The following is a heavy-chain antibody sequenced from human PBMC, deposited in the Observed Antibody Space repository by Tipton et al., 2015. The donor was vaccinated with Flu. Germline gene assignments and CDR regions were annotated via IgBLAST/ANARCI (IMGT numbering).Heavy chain of an antibody. CDR3: ARSPSYSGSGIDPYYFDD. D-gene: IGHD3-10*01. J-gene: IGHJ4*02. CDR2: IYYSGST. CDR1: GGFISCSSYY. Sequence: TLSLTCTVSGGFISCSSYYWGWIRQPPGKGLEWIGTIYYSGSTYYNPSLKSRVTVSVDTSKNQFSLQLNTVTAEDTGVYYCARSPSYSGSGIDPYYFDDWGQGTLVSVTS. V-gene: IGHV4-39*07.